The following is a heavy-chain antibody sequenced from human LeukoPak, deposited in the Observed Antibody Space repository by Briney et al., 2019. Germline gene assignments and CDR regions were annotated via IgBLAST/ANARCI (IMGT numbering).Heavy chain of an antibody. J-gene: IGHJ4*02. CDR2: ISFSGST. D-gene: IGHD3-3*02. Sequence: PSETLSLTCTVSGGSITSDPYYWGWIRQSPGKGLEWIGSISFSGSTFYNPSLKSRATVSRDTSKNQFSLRLNSVTAADTAVYYCARINGGIWGQGILVTVSS. CDR3: ARINGGI. V-gene: IGHV4-39*07. CDR1: GGSITSDPYY.